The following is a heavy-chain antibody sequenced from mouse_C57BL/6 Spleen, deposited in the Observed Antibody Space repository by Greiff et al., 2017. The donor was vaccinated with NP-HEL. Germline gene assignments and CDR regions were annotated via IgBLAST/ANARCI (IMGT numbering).Heavy chain of an antibody. J-gene: IGHJ3*01. CDR3: TGTRAY. Sequence: EVKLMESGGGLVQPGGSMKLSCAASGFTFSDAWMDWVRQSPEQGLEWVAEIRHKANNHATYYAVSVKGRFTISRDDSKSSVYLQMNSVRAEDTGIYYCTGTRAYWGQGTLVTVSA. CDR1: GFTFSDAW. CDR2: IRHKANNHAT. V-gene: IGHV6-6*01. D-gene: IGHD4-1*01.